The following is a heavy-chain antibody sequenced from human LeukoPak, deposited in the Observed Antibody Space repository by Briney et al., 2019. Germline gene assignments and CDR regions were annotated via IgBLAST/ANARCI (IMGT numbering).Heavy chain of an antibody. Sequence: SETLSLTCTVSGGSISSYYWSWIRQPPGKGLEWIGYIYTSGSTNYNPSLKSRVTISVDTSKNQFSLKLSSVTAADTAVYYCASLVGRSATLYFDYWGQGTLVTVSS. J-gene: IGHJ4*02. CDR1: GGSISSYY. CDR3: ASLVGRSATLYFDY. CDR2: IYTSGST. V-gene: IGHV4-4*09. D-gene: IGHD1-26*01.